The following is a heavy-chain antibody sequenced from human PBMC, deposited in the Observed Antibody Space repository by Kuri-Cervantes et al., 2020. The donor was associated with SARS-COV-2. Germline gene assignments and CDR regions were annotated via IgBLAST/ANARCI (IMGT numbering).Heavy chain of an antibody. CDR2: INPNSGGT. V-gene: IGHV1-2*06. D-gene: IGHD4-23*01. J-gene: IGHJ3*02. CDR1: VYTFTGYY. Sequence: SVKVSCKASVYTFTGYYMHWVRQAPGRGLEWMGRINPNSGGTNYAQKFQGRVTMTRDTSISTAYMELSRLRSDDTAVYYCARDPGGLDAFDIWGQGTMVTVSS. CDR3: ARDPGGLDAFDI.